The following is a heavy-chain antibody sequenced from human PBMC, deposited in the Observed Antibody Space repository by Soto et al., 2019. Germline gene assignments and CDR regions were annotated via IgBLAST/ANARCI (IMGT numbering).Heavy chain of an antibody. CDR1: GFSLNSRGVG. Sequence: QITLRESGPALVKPTQTLTLTCTFSGFSLNSRGVGVGWVRQPPGKALEWLAIVYWDDDKRYRTSLRSRLSIRKDTPKIQVLLTLTNSDPVDTATYYCVHRGPVYETGMGFEFWGQGSLVIGSS. CDR3: VHRGPVYETGMGFEF. J-gene: IGHJ4*02. D-gene: IGHD3-9*01. V-gene: IGHV2-5*02. CDR2: VYWDDDK.